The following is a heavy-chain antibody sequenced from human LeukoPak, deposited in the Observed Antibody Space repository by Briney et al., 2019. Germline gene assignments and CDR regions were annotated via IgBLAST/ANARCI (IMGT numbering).Heavy chain of an antibody. CDR3: ARDDSADYYDSSGYVM. J-gene: IGHJ4*02. CDR1: GFTFSSYG. Sequence: PGGSLRLSCAASGFTFSSYGMSWVRQAPGKGLEWVSAISGSGGSTYYADSVKGRFTISRDNSKNTLYLQMNSLRAEDTAVYYCARDDSADYYDSSGYVMWGQGTLVTVSS. V-gene: IGHV3-23*01. D-gene: IGHD3-22*01. CDR2: ISGSGGST.